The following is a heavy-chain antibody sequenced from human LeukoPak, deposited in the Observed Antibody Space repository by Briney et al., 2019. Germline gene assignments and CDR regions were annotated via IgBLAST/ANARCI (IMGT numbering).Heavy chain of an antibody. Sequence: GGSLRLSCAASGFPFSSYAMYWVRQAPGKGLVWVARIHGDGDNISYADSVRGRFTISRDNAKDTLYLHMNSLRPEDTAVYYCARAQVGAPTDLWGQGTLVTISS. J-gene: IGHJ5*02. V-gene: IGHV3-74*01. D-gene: IGHD1-26*01. CDR2: IHGDGDNI. CDR3: ARAQVGAPTDL. CDR1: GFPFSSYA.